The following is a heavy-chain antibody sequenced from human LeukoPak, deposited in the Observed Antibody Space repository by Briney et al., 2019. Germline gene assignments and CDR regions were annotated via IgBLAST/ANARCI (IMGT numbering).Heavy chain of an antibody. CDR1: GGTFSSYA. CDR3: ARDWESPPFDP. CDR2: IIPILGIA. V-gene: IGHV1-69*04. D-gene: IGHD1-26*01. J-gene: IGHJ5*02. Sequence: VASVTVSCKASGGTFSSYAISWVRQAPGQGLEWMGRIIPILGIANYAQKFQGRVTITADKSTSTAYMELSSLRSEDTAVYYCARDWESPPFDPWGQGTLVTVSS.